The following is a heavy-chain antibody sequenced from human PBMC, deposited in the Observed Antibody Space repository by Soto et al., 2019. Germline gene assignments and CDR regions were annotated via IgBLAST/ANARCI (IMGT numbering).Heavy chain of an antibody. D-gene: IGHD1-26*01. Sequence: PGESLKISCKGSGYSFTSYWIGWVRQMPGKGLEWMGIIYPGDSDTRYSPSFQGQVTISADKSISTAYLQWSSLKASDTAMYYCARQRTTGIVGATPDYYGMDVWGQGTTVTVSS. CDR1: GYSFTSYW. J-gene: IGHJ6*02. CDR3: ARQRTTGIVGATPDYYGMDV. V-gene: IGHV5-51*01. CDR2: IYPGDSDT.